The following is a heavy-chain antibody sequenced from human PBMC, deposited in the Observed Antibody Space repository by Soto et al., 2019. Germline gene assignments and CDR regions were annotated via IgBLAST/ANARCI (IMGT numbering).Heavy chain of an antibody. Sequence: SETLSLTCTVSGGSISSGGYYWSWIRQHPGKGLEWIGYIYYSGSTYYNPSLKSRVTISVDTSKNQFSLKLSSVTAADTAVYYCADGGEWSFNFVYWGQGTLVTVSS. CDR3: ADGGEWSFNFVY. V-gene: IGHV4-31*03. CDR1: GGSISSGGYY. CDR2: IYYSGST. J-gene: IGHJ4*02. D-gene: IGHD3-3*01.